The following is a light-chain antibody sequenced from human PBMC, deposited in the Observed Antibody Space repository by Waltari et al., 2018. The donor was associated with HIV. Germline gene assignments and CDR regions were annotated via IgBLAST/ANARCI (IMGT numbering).Light chain of an antibody. CDR2: SAS. Sequence: DIPMTQSPSSLSASVGDKVTITCRASEHIKMYLNWYQQKPGRAPKLLIYSASTLQSGVPSRFSGSGSGTHFTLTVTSLQPEDSATYFCQQTDSLPLSFGGGTKVEV. J-gene: IGKJ4*01. CDR3: QQTDSLPLS. V-gene: IGKV1-39*01. CDR1: EHIKMY.